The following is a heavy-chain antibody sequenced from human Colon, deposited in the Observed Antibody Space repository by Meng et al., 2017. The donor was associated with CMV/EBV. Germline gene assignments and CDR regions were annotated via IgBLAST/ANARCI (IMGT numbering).Heavy chain of an antibody. Sequence: QVQRRESGPGRVKLSETLSLTCPVSGASITSDYWSWIRQPAGKGLEWIGRVYISGNTNYNPSLKSRVTMSIDTSRNQLSLNIRSVTAADTAVYYCARDSNLSGLAYWGQGTLVTVSS. V-gene: IGHV4-4*07. CDR3: ARDSNLSGLAY. D-gene: IGHD3-10*01. CDR1: GASITSDY. J-gene: IGHJ4*02. CDR2: VYISGNT.